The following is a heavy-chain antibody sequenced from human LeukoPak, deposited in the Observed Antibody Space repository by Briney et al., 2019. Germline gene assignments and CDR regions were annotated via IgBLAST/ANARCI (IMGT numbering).Heavy chain of an antibody. Sequence: ASVKVSCKVSGYTLTVLSMHWVRQAPGKGLEWMGGFDPEDGETIYAQKFQGRVTMTEDTSTDTAYMELSSLRSEDTAVYYCATTKRYCSSTSCYYSYNWFDPWGQGTLVTVSS. D-gene: IGHD2-2*01. J-gene: IGHJ5*02. V-gene: IGHV1-24*01. CDR3: ATTKRYCSSTSCYYSYNWFDP. CDR1: GYTLTVLS. CDR2: FDPEDGET.